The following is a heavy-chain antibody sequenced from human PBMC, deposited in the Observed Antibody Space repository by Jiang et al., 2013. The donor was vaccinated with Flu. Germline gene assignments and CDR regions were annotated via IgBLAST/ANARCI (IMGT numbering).Heavy chain of an antibody. CDR3: ASNLNGYDYYYGMDV. CDR1: GYSFTSYW. D-gene: IGHD2-8*01. V-gene: IGHV5-51*03. Sequence: VQLVESGAEVKKPGESLKISCKGSGYSFTSYWIGWVRQMPGKGLEWMGIIYPGDSDTRYSPSFQGQVTISADKSISTAYLQWSSLKASDTAMYYCASNLNGYDYYYGMDVWGQGTTVTVSS. J-gene: IGHJ6*02. CDR2: IYPGDSDT.